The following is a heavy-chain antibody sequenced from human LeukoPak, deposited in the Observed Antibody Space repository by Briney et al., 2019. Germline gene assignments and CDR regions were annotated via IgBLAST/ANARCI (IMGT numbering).Heavy chain of an antibody. CDR1: GFTFRSYV. V-gene: IGHV3-23*01. D-gene: IGHD6-19*01. CDR3: AKDKSGIAVAGPFDY. CDR2: ISHSGDRT. J-gene: IGHJ4*02. Sequence: PGGSLRLSCAASGFTFRSYVMNWVRQAPGKGLEWVSAISHSGDRTYYADSVKGRFTISRDNSKNILYLQMNGLRAEDTALYYCAKDKSGIAVAGPFDYWGQGTLVTVSS.